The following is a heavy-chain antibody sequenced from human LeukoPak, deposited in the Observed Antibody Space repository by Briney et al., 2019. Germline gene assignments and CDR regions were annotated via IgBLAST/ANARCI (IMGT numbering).Heavy chain of an antibody. CDR2: LDPEDGAT. D-gene: IGHD3/OR15-3a*01. J-gene: IGHJ6*02. CDR1: GDTLIELA. V-gene: IGHV1-24*01. Sequence: ASVKVSCKASGDTLIELAIHWVRQAPGKGLEWMGGLDPEDGATMYAQKFEGRVSMTEDTTTDTAYMELSSVRSEDTAVYYCATARQYDDFAGYPWYYGLDVWGQGTTVTVSS. CDR3: ATARQYDDFAGYPWYYGLDV.